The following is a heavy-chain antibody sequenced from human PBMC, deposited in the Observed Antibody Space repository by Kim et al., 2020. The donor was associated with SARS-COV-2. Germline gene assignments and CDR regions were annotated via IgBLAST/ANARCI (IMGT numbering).Heavy chain of an antibody. CDR1: GYTFTSYA. D-gene: IGHD6-13*01. Sequence: ASVKVSCKASGYTFTSYAMNWVRQAPGQGLEWMGWINTNTGNPTYAQGFTGRFVFSLDTSVSTAYLQISSLKAEDTAVYYCAREAAEQQMLGWFDPWGQGTLVTVSS. J-gene: IGHJ5*02. CDR2: INTNTGNP. CDR3: AREAAEQQMLGWFDP. V-gene: IGHV7-4-1*02.